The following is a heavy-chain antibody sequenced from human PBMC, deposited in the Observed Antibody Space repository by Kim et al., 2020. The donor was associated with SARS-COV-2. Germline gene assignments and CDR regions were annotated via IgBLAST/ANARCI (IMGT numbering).Heavy chain of an antibody. J-gene: IGHJ4*02. CDR2: IYTGVST. CDR3: ARTIYGDYAYYFDY. Sequence: GGSLRLSCAASGFTVSSNYMSWVRQAPGKGLEWVSLIYTGVSTSYADSVKGRFTISRDNSKNTLYLQMHSLRAEDTAVYYCARTIYGDYAYYFDYWGQGTLVTVSS. CDR1: GFTVSSNY. V-gene: IGHV3-66*01. D-gene: IGHD4-17*01.